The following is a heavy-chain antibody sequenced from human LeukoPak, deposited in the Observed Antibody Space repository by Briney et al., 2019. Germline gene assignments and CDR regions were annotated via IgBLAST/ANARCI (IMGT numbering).Heavy chain of an antibody. CDR1: GFSRGTSGLG. V-gene: IGHV2-5*02. CDR2: IEWDDDK. Sequence: GPTLVKPTQTLTLTCTFSGFSRGTSGLGVGWTRQPPGKALEWLALIEWDDDKSNSPSLKSKLTITKDNSKNQVVLTMTNMDPVDTDTYYCAHQQWGKGYYFDYWGQGTLVTVSS. J-gene: IGHJ4*02. CDR3: AHQQWGKGYYFDY. D-gene: IGHD6-19*01.